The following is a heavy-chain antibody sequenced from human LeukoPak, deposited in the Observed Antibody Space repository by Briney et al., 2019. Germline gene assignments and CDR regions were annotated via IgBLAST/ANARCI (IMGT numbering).Heavy chain of an antibody. V-gene: IGHV5-51*01. CDR1: GYSFTSYW. J-gene: IGHJ4*02. D-gene: IGHD3-3*01. CDR3: ARVFWSGYYYFDY. CDR2: IYPGDSDT. Sequence: GESLKSSCKGSGYSFTSYWIGWVRQMPGKGLEWMGIIYPGDSDTRYSPSFQGQVTTSADKSISTAYLQWSSLKASDTAMYYCARVFWSGYYYFDYWGQGTLVTVSS.